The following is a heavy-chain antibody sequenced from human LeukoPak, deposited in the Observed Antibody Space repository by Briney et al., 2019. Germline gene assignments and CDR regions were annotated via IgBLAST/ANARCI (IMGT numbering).Heavy chain of an antibody. CDR2: TFAGYSYS. Sequence: GESLKISCQSSGYNFTPYWIVWVRQMPGKGLEWMGITFAGYSYSIYSPSFQGQVTMSVDKSISTAYLQWSSLKASDTAMYYCARHYVEDAVDYWGQGTLVTVSS. CDR1: GYNFTPYW. V-gene: IGHV5-51*01. CDR3: ARHYVEDAVDY. D-gene: IGHD4-17*01. J-gene: IGHJ4*02.